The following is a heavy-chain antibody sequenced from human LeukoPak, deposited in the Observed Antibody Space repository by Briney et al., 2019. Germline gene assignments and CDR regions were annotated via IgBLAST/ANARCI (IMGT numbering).Heavy chain of an antibody. CDR1: GGSISSYY. D-gene: IGHD3-10*01. CDR2: IYYSGST. CDR3: ARGHYYGSGTNPNWFDP. V-gene: IGHV4-59*01. Sequence: PSETLSLTCTVSGGSISSYYWSWIRQPPGKGLEWIGYIYYSGSTNYNPSLKSRVTISVDTSKNQFSLKLSSVTAADTAVHYCARGHYYGSGTNPNWFDPWGQGTLVTVSS. J-gene: IGHJ5*02.